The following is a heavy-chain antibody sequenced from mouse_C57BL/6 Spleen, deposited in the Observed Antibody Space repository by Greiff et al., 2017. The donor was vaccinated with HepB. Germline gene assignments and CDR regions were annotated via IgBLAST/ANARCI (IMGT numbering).Heavy chain of an antibody. D-gene: IGHD2-3*01. J-gene: IGHJ4*01. V-gene: IGHV1-50*01. CDR1: GYTFTSYW. Sequence: QVQLQQPGAELVKPGASVKLSCKASGYTFTSYWMQWVKQRPGQGLEWIGEIDPSDSYTNYNQKFKGKATLTVDTSSSTAYMQLSSLTSEDSAVYYCARGGDCYDGYRSAMDYWGQGTSVTVSS. CDR2: IDPSDSYT. CDR3: ARGGDCYDGYRSAMDY.